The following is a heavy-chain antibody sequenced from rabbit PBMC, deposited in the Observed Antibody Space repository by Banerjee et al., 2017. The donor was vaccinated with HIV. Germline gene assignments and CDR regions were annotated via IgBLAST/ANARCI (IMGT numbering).Heavy chain of an antibody. CDR3: VRYGSGWGEGYYFNL. Sequence: QEQLVESGGGLVQPGGSLKLSCKASGFDFSSYGVSWVRQAPGKGLEWIGYIDPVFGSTYYASWVNGRFTISSHNAQNTLYLQLNSLTAADTATYFCVRYGSGWGEGYYFNLWGPGTLVTVS. J-gene: IGHJ4*01. CDR1: GFDFSSYG. D-gene: IGHD4-1*01. CDR2: IDPVFGST. V-gene: IGHV1S47*01.